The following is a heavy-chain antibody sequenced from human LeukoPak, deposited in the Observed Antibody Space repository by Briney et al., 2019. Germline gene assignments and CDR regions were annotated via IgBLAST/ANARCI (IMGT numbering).Heavy chain of an antibody. V-gene: IGHV4-34*01. CDR3: ARALIAVAANWFDP. CDR1: GGSFSGYY. CDR2: INHSGST. J-gene: IGHJ5*02. Sequence: PSETLSLTCAVYGGSFSGYYWSWLRQPPGKGLEWIGEINHSGSTNYNPSLKSRVTISVDTSKNQFSLKLSSVTAADTAVYYCARALIAVAANWFDPWGQGTLVTVSS. D-gene: IGHD6-19*01.